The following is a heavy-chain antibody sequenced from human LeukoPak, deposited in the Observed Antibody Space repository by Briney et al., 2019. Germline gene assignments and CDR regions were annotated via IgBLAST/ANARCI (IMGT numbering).Heavy chain of an antibody. CDR3: VASYGGYVLDY. V-gene: IGHV4-59*01. CDR2: VFNNGGT. Sequence: SETLSLTCSVCGGSISSYHWNWIRQPSGKGLKWIGIVFNNGGTKHNPSLKSRVAISVDTSKNQFALKLSSVTAADTAVYYCVASYGGYVLDYWGQGALVIVSS. J-gene: IGHJ4*02. D-gene: IGHD5-12*01. CDR1: GGSISSYH.